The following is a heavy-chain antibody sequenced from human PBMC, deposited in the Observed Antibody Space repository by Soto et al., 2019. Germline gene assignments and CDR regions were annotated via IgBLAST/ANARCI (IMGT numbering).Heavy chain of an antibody. CDR2: IYYSGRT. D-gene: IGHD6-19*01. Sequence: QVQLQESGPGLVKPSQTLSLTCSVSGGSISSGGYYWSWIRQHPGKGLEWIGYIYYSGRTYYNPSLKSRVTISVDTSKKQFSLKLSSVTAADTAVYYCARFGYISGWVVYWGQGTLVTVSS. V-gene: IGHV4-31*03. J-gene: IGHJ4*02. CDR3: ARFGYISGWVVY. CDR1: GGSISSGGYY.